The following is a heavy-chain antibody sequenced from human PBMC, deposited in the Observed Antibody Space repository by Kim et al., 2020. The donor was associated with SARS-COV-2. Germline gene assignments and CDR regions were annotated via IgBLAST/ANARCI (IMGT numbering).Heavy chain of an antibody. D-gene: IGHD3-10*01. Sequence: GGSLRLSCAASGFTFSDYYMSWIRQAPGKGLEWVSYISSSSSYTNYADSVKGRFTISRDNAKNSLYLQMNSLRAEDTAVYYCAGSSITMVRTRCRVIGGMDDWGQGTTVTVSS. CDR3: AGSSITMVRTRCRVIGGMDD. CDR2: ISSSSSYT. CDR1: GFTFSDYY. V-gene: IGHV3-11*06. J-gene: IGHJ6*02.